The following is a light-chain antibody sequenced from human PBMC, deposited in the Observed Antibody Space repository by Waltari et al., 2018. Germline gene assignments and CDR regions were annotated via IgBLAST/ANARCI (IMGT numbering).Light chain of an antibody. Sequence: QSALTQPPSASGSPGQSVTISCTGTSSDVGGYNYVSWYQHHPGKAPKLMISEVTKRPAGVPDRFSSAKSGNPASLTVSGLQAEEEAEYYCSSYAGSNNVVFGGGTKLTVL. CDR3: SSYAGSNNVV. CDR2: EVT. CDR1: SSDVGGYNY. J-gene: IGLJ2*01. V-gene: IGLV2-8*01.